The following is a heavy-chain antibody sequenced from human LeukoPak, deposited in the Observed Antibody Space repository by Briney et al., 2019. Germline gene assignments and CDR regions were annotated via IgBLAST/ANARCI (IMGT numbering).Heavy chain of an antibody. J-gene: IGHJ6*02. CDR3: ASDSSGWLGDYYYGMDV. Sequence: GGSLRLSCAASGFTFSSYWMSWVRQAPGKGLEWVSVIYSGGSTYYADSVKGRFTISRDNSKNTLYLQMNSLRAEDTAVYYCASDSSGWLGDYYYGMDVWGQGTTVTVSS. V-gene: IGHV3-53*01. CDR1: GFTFSSYW. D-gene: IGHD6-19*01. CDR2: IYSGGST.